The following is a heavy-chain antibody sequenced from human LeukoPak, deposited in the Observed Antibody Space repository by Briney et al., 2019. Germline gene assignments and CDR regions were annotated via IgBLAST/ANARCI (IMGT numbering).Heavy chain of an antibody. Sequence: GSLRLSCAASGLPFSSYWMSWVRQAPGKGPEWVANIKQDGSEQNYVDSVKGRFTISRDNAKNTVHLQMDSLTVEDTAVYYCAVSNWMDPWGQGTLVTVSS. CDR3: AVSNWMDP. CDR2: IKQDGSEQ. J-gene: IGHJ5*02. V-gene: IGHV3-7*01. CDR1: GLPFSSYW.